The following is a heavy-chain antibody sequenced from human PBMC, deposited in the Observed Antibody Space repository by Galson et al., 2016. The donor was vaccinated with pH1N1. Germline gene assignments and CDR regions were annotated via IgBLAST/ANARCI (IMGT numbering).Heavy chain of an antibody. V-gene: IGHV3-30*18. J-gene: IGHJ6*02. D-gene: IGHD4-17*01. CDR2: ISYDGSNK. CDR1: GFTFSSYG. Sequence: SLRLSCAASGFTFSSYGMHWVRQAPGKGLEWVAVISYDGSNKYYADSVKGRFTISRDNSKNTLYLQINSLRAEDTAVYYCAKSPLFDGDYVGMDVWGQGTTVTVSS. CDR3: AKSPLFDGDYVGMDV.